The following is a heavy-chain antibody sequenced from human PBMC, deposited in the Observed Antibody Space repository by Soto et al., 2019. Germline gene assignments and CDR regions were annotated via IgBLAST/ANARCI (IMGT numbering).Heavy chain of an antibody. D-gene: IGHD3-22*01. CDR2: ISADGGTT. Sequence: EVQLLESGGGLVQPGGSLRLSCAASGLTFRTYGMAWVRQAPGKGLEWVSAISADGGTTSYADSVRGRFTISRDISKNTLYLQMHSLRAEDTAVYYCAKLEVRFVTAMDVWGQGTTVTVSS. V-gene: IGHV3-23*01. J-gene: IGHJ6*02. CDR1: GLTFRTYG. CDR3: AKLEVRFVTAMDV.